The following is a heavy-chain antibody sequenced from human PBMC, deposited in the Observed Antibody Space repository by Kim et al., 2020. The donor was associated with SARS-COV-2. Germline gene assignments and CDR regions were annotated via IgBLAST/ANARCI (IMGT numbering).Heavy chain of an antibody. CDR3: ARDYCSSTSCYARAGYYYYYGMDV. V-gene: IGHV3-48*02. CDR2: ISSSSSTI. CDR1: GFTFSSYS. Sequence: GGSLRLSCAASGFTFSSYSMNWVRQAPGKGLEWVSYISSSSSTIYYADSVKGRFTISRDNAKNSLYLQMNSLRDEDTAVYYCARDYCSSTSCYARAGYYYYYGMDVWGQGTTVTVSS. D-gene: IGHD2-2*01. J-gene: IGHJ6*02.